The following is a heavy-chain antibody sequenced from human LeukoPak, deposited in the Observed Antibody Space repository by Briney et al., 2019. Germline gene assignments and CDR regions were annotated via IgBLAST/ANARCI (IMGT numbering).Heavy chain of an antibody. D-gene: IGHD6-13*01. V-gene: IGHV3-30-3*01. Sequence: PGGSLRLSCAASGFTFSSYAMHWVRQAPGKGLEWVAVISYDGSNKYHADSVKDRFTISRDNSKNTLYLQISSLRVEDTAVYYCATGVAAAGTVVARGNWFDPWGHGTLVTVSS. CDR1: GFTFSSYA. CDR2: ISYDGSNK. J-gene: IGHJ5*02. CDR3: ATGVAAAGTVVARGNWFDP.